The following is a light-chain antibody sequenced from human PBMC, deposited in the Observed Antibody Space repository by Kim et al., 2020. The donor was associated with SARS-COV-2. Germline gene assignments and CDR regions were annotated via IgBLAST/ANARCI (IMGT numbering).Light chain of an antibody. V-gene: IGLV9-49*01. CDR2: VGTGGIVG. J-gene: IGLJ3*02. CDR1: SGYSNYK. Sequence: QLVLTQPPSASASLGASVTLTCTLSSGYSNYKVDWYQQRPGKGPRFVMRVGTGGIVGSKGDGIPDRFSVLGSGLKRYLTIKNIQEEDESDYHCGADHGSGSNFVVFGGGTQLTVL. CDR3: GADHGSGSNFVV.